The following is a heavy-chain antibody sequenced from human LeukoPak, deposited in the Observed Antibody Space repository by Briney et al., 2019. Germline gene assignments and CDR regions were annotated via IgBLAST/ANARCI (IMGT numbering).Heavy chain of an antibody. CDR1: GYTFIGYN. V-gene: IGHV1-2*02. CDR3: ARDPYGTWYFDL. J-gene: IGHJ2*01. CDR2: INPNSGGT. Sequence: ASVKVSCKASGYTFIGYNMHWVRQAPGQGLEWMGWINPNSGGTNYAQKFQGRVTMTRDTSISTAYMELSRLRSDDTAVYYCARDPYGTWYFDLWGRGTLVTVSS. D-gene: IGHD3-10*01.